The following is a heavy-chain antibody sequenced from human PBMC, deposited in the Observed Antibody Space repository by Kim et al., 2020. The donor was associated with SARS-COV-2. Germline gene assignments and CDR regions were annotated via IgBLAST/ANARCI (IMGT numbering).Heavy chain of an antibody. J-gene: IGHJ5*02. V-gene: IGHV4-31*02. D-gene: IGHD1-26*01. Sequence: PSLKSRVTISVDTSKNQFSLKLSSVTAADTAVYYCAREFGGSYELNWFDPWAQGTLVTVSS. CDR3: AREFGGSYELNWFDP.